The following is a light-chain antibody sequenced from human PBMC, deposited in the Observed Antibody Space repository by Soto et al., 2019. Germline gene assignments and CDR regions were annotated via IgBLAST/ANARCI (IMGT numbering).Light chain of an antibody. CDR1: QSVTSNY. J-gene: IGKJ1*01. Sequence: IGLKKSGGALSVWRGESGTLSGRGSQSVTSNYLAWYQQKPGQAPRLLIFGASIRDTGIPDRFSGSGSGTDFTLTSSRLDPEDFAVYHIQHYGSPPTTFAQGTKVEIK. CDR3: QHYGSPPTT. CDR2: GAS. V-gene: IGKV3-20*01.